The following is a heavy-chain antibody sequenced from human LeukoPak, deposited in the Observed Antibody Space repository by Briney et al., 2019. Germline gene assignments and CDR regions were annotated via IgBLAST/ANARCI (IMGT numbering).Heavy chain of an antibody. CDR2: IYYSGST. J-gene: IGHJ4*02. V-gene: IGHV4-30-4*08. CDR1: GGSISSSSYY. CDR3: AGAYGDSSFDY. Sequence: SETLSLTCTVSGGSISSSSYYWGWIRQPPGKGLEWIGYIYYSGSTYYNPSLKSRVTISVDTSKNQFSLKLSSVTAADTAVYYCAGAYGDSSFDYWGQGTLVTVSS. D-gene: IGHD4-17*01.